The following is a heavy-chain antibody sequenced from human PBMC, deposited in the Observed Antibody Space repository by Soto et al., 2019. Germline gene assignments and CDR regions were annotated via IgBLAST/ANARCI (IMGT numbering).Heavy chain of an antibody. CDR3: ERGYDSSGLDY. V-gene: IGHV3-53*01. J-gene: IGHJ4*02. D-gene: IGHD3-22*01. CDR1: GFTVSSHY. CDR2: IYSGGST. Sequence: PGGSLRLSCAASGFTVSSHYMSWVRQSPGKGLEWVSVIYSGGSTYYADSVKGRFTISRDNSKNTLYLQMNSLRAEDTAVYYCERGYDSSGLDYWGQGTLVTVSS.